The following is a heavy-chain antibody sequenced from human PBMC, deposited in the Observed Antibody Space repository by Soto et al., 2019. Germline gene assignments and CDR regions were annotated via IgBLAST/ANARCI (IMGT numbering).Heavy chain of an antibody. Sequence: SVKVSCKASGCTFTSYAMHWVRQAPGQRLEWMGWINAGNGNTKYSQKFQGRVTITRDTSASTAYMELSSLRSEDTAVYYCARDLDSGYDPAEYFQHWGQGTLVTVSS. V-gene: IGHV1-3*01. CDR1: GCTFTSYA. CDR3: ARDLDSGYDPAEYFQH. CDR2: INAGNGNT. D-gene: IGHD5-12*01. J-gene: IGHJ1*01.